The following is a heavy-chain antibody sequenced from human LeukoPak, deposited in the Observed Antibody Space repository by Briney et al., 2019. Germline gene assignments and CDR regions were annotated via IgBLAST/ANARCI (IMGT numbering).Heavy chain of an antibody. Sequence: AGGSLRLSCAASGFTFSSYAMSWVRQAPGKGLEWVSAISGSGGSTYYADSVKGRFTISRDNSKNTLYLQMNSLRAEDTAVYYCAPGVVVAATSIDYWGQGTLVTVSS. CDR2: ISGSGGST. D-gene: IGHD2-15*01. V-gene: IGHV3-23*01. J-gene: IGHJ4*02. CDR3: APGVVVAATSIDY. CDR1: GFTFSSYA.